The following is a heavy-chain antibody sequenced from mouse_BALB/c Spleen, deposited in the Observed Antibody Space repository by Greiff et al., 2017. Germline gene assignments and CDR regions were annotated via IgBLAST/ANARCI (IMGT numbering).Heavy chain of an antibody. J-gene: IGHJ3*01. CDR3: ASGYYDSEGFDY. V-gene: IGHV1S34*01. D-gene: IGHD1-1*01. CDR1: GYSFTGYY. Sequence: LVKTGASVKISCKASGYSFTGYYMHWVKQSHGKSLEWIGYISCYNGATSYNQKFKGKATFTVDTSSSTAYMQFNSLTAEDSAVYYCASGYYDSEGFDYWGQGTLVTVSA. CDR2: ISCYNGAT.